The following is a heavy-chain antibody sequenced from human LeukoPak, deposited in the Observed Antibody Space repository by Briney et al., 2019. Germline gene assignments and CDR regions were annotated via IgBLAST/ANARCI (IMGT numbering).Heavy chain of an antibody. Sequence: ASVKVSCKASGYTFTSYGISWVRQAPGQGLEWMGWISAYSCNTNYAQKLQGRVTMTTDTSTSTAYMELRSLRSDDTAVYYCARDGQTFRSGSYSDPFDYWGQGTLVTGSS. CDR3: ARDGQTFRSGSYSDPFDY. D-gene: IGHD1-26*01. CDR1: GYTFTSYG. V-gene: IGHV1-18*01. J-gene: IGHJ4*02. CDR2: ISAYSCNT.